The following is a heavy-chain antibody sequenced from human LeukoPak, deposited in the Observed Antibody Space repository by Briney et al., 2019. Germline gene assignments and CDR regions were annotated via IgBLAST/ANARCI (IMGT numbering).Heavy chain of an antibody. CDR3: ASLGILTGYSRPRGDAFDI. V-gene: IGHV4-4*02. CDR2: IYHSGST. J-gene: IGHJ3*02. Sequence: KPSETLSLTCAVSGGSISSSNWWSWVRQPPGKGLEWIGEIYHSGSTNYNPSLKSRVTISVDKSKNQFSLKLSSVTAADTAVYYCASLGILTGYSRPRGDAFDIWGQGTMIIVSS. D-gene: IGHD3-9*01. CDR1: GGSISSSNW.